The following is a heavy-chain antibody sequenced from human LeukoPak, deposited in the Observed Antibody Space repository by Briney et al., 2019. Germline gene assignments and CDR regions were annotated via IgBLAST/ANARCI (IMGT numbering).Heavy chain of an antibody. D-gene: IGHD6-19*01. CDR2: IYPGDSDT. J-gene: IGHJ4*02. Sequence: GESLKISCKGSGYSFTSYWIGWVRQMPGKGLEWMGIIYPGDSDTRYSPSFQGQVTISADKSISTAYLQWSSLKASDTAVYYCARGVAVAGYIFDYWGQGTLVTVSS. V-gene: IGHV5-51*01. CDR3: ARGVAVAGYIFDY. CDR1: GYSFTSYW.